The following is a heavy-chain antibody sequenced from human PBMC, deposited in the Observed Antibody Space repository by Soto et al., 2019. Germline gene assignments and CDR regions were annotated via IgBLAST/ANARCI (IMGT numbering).Heavy chain of an antibody. CDR2: ISDDGTKK. Sequence: QVQLVESGGGVVKPGRSLRLSCAASELTFSRYGMHWVRQAPGKGLEWVAMISDDGTKKNYADSVKGRFTISRDNSKNTMYLQMNSLRPEDTAVYYCAKEIVVPSALGYYYYGMDFWGQGTTVTVSS. D-gene: IGHD2-2*01. CDR1: ELTFSRYG. CDR3: AKEIVVPSALGYYYYGMDF. V-gene: IGHV3-30*18. J-gene: IGHJ6*02.